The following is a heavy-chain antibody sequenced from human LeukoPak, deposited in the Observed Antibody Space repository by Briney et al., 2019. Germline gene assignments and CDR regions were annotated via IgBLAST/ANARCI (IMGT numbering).Heavy chain of an antibody. J-gene: IGHJ4*02. V-gene: IGHV3-48*04. CDR2: ISSSGSTI. Sequence: GGSLRLSCAASGFTFSSYSMNWVRQAPGKGLEWVSYISSSGSTIYYADSVKGRFTISRDNAKNSLYLQMNSLRAEDMAVYYCASTTTVTTFLGYWGQGTLVTVSS. CDR3: ASTTTVTTFLGY. D-gene: IGHD4-17*01. CDR1: GFTFSSYS.